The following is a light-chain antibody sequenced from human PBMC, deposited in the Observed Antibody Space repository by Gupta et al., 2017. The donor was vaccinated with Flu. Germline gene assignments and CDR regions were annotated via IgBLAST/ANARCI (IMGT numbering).Light chain of an antibody. CDR1: SSDVGGYNY. CDR3: SAYAGSNNVV. J-gene: IGLJ2*01. Sequence: QSALTQPPSASGSPGPSVTISCTGTSSDVGGYNYVSWYQQHPGKATKLMIYEVSKRPSGVPDRFSGSKSGNTASLTVSGLQAEDEADYYCSAYAGSNNVVFGGGTKLTVL. V-gene: IGLV2-8*01. CDR2: EVS.